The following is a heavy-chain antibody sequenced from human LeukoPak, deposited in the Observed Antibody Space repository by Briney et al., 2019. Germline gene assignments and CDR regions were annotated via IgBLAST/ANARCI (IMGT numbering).Heavy chain of an antibody. J-gene: IGHJ5*02. CDR1: GYTFTSYD. D-gene: IGHD2-8*01. CDR2: MNPNSGNT. Sequence: VASVKVSCKASGYTFTSYDINWVRQATGQGLEWMRWMNPNSGNTGYAQKFQGRATMTRNTSISTAYMELSSLRSEDTAVYYCARAKPGMVYATYWFDPWGQGTLVTVSS. V-gene: IGHV1-8*01. CDR3: ARAKPGMVYATYWFDP.